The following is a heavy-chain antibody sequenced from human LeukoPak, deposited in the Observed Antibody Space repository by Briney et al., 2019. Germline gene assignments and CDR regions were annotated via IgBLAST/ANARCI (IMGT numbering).Heavy chain of an antibody. D-gene: IGHD6-6*01. CDR2: IYSGGST. CDR3: ARGRSSSVNFDY. CDR1: GFTVSSNY. Sequence: GGSLRLSCAASGFTVSSNYMSWVRQAPAKGLEWVSVIYSGGSTYYADSVKGRFTISRDNSKNTLYLQMNSLRAEDTAVYYCARGRSSSVNFDYWGQGTLVTVSS. J-gene: IGHJ4*02. V-gene: IGHV3-53*01.